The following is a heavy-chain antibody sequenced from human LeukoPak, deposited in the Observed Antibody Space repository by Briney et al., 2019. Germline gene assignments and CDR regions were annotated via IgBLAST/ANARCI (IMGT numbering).Heavy chain of an antibody. J-gene: IGHJ5*02. CDR1: GASINSYY. CDR2: IYSSGST. CDR3: ARAQAPPLIWFDP. Sequence: SETLSLTCTVSGASINSYYWSWIRQPPGKGLEWIGYIYSSGSTNYNPSLKSRVTISVDTSKNQFSLKLSSVTAADTAVYYCARAQAPPLIWFDPWGQGTLVTVSS. V-gene: IGHV4-59*12.